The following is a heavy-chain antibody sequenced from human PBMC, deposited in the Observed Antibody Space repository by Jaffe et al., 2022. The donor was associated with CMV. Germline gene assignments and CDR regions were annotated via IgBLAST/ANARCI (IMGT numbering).Heavy chain of an antibody. V-gene: IGHV4-39*01. CDR2: IYYSGST. Sequence: QLQLQESGPGLVKPSETLSLTCTVSGGSISSSSYYWGWIRQPPGKGLEWIGSIYYSGSTYYNPSLKSRVTISVDTSKNQFSLKLSSVTAADTAVYYCARPKEDPPGGYGMDVWGQGTTVTVSS. J-gene: IGHJ6*02. D-gene: IGHD2-15*01. CDR3: ARPKEDPPGGYGMDV. CDR1: GGSISSSSYY.